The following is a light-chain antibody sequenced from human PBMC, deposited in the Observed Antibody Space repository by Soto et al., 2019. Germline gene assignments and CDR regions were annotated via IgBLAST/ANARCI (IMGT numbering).Light chain of an antibody. V-gene: IGLV2-11*01. CDR3: CSYAGSSLWV. J-gene: IGLJ3*02. Sequence: QSALTQPRSVSGSPGQAVTISCTGTSSDVGGSNYVSWYQQHPGKAPKLVIYDVTRRPSGVPDRFSGSKSGNTASLTISGLQAEDEADYYCCSYAGSSLWVFGGGTKPPS. CDR1: SSDVGGSNY. CDR2: DVT.